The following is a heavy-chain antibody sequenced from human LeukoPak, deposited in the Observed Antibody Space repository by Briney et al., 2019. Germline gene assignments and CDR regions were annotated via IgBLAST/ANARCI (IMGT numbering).Heavy chain of an antibody. CDR3: ARGGDTIFFDP. CDR2: ISAYNGHT. CDR1: GYRSTSYG. V-gene: IGHV1-18*01. D-gene: IGHD3-3*01. Sequence: ASVKVSCKPSGYRSTSYGISWVRQAPGQGLEWMGWISAYNGHTKYAQIFQGRVTVTTDTSSSTAYMELRSLRSDDTAVYYCARGGDTIFFDPWGQGTLVTVSS. J-gene: IGHJ5*02.